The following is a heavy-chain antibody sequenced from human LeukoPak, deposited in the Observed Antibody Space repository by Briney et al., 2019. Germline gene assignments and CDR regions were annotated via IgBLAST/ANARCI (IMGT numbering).Heavy chain of an antibody. D-gene: IGHD1-26*01. V-gene: IGHV4-59*08. CDR3: ARHPPYSAFDH. Sequence: ASQTLSLTCTVSGGSISSYYWSWIRQPPGKGLEWIGYIYYSGSTNYNPSLKSRVTISVDTSKNQFSLKLSSVTAADTAVYYCARHPPYSAFDHWGQGTLVPVSS. CDR2: IYYSGST. J-gene: IGHJ4*02. CDR1: GGSISSYY.